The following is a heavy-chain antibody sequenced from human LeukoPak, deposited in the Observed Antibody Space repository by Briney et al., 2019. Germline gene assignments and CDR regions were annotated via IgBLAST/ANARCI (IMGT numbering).Heavy chain of an antibody. CDR3: ARGSTYGRGSSGYYIFDY. V-gene: IGHV4-4*07. CDR1: GGSISSYY. Sequence: SETLSLTCTVSGGSISSYYWSWIRQPAGKGLEWIGRIYTSGSTNYNPSLKSRVTMSVDTSKNQFSLKLSSVTAADTAVYYCARGSTYGRGSSGYYIFDYWGQGTLVTVSS. CDR2: IYTSGST. J-gene: IGHJ4*02. D-gene: IGHD3-22*01.